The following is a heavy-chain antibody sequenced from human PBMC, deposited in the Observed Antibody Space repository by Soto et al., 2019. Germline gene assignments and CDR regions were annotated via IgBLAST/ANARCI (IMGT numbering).Heavy chain of an antibody. Sequence: GGSLRLSCAASGFPFSSYGMHWVRQAPGKGLEWVAVIWYDGSNKYYADSVKGRFTISRDNSKNTLYLQMNSLRAEDTAVYYCARDPPENAFDIWGQGTMVTVSS. CDR3: ARDPPENAFDI. CDR2: IWYDGSNK. J-gene: IGHJ3*02. V-gene: IGHV3-33*01. CDR1: GFPFSSYG.